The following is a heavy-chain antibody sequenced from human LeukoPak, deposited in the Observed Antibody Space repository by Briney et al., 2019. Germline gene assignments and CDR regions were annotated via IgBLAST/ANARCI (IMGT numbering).Heavy chain of an antibody. CDR1: GASITSYY. J-gene: IGHJ4*02. D-gene: IGHD4-17*01. CDR2: VHYSGST. CDR3: ARHDYGATRDY. Sequence: SETLSLTCIVSGASITSYYWSWLRQPPGKGLEWIGYVHYSGSTNYNPSLKGRVTISVDTSKTQFSLKLSSVTAADTAVYYCARHDYGATRDYWGQGTLVTVSS. V-gene: IGHV4-59*08.